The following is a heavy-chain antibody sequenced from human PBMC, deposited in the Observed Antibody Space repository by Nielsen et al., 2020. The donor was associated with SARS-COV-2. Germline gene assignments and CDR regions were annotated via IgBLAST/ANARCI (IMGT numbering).Heavy chain of an antibody. CDR1: GFTFSIYS. Sequence: GESLKISCEASGFTFSIYSMNWVRQAPGKGLEWVSFIDSSDNYKYYADSVKGRFTISRDSAKNSLYLQMNSLRVEDTAVYYCARDWSRAFDVWGQGTMVTVSS. J-gene: IGHJ3*01. CDR2: IDSSDNYK. CDR3: ARDWSRAFDV. V-gene: IGHV3-21*01.